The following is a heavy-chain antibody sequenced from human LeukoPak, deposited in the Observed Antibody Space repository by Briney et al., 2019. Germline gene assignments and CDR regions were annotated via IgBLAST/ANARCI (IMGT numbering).Heavy chain of an antibody. D-gene: IGHD3-22*01. V-gene: IGHV1-18*01. CDR2: ISAYNGNT. CDR3: ARAGYDSSGYYSY. Sequence: GASVKVSCKASGYTFTSYGISWVRQAPGQGLEWMGWISAYNGNTNYAQKLQGRVTMTRDTSTSTVYMELSSLRSEDTAVYYCARAGYDSSGYYSYWGQGTLVTVSS. CDR1: GYTFTSYG. J-gene: IGHJ4*02.